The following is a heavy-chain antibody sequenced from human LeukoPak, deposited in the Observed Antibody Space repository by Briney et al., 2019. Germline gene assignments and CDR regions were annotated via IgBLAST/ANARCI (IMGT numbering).Heavy chain of an antibody. CDR3: ARDLNDYYSYYYDY. CDR1: GFTFSGYS. V-gene: IGHV3-21*01. Sequence: GGSLRLSCAASGFTFSGYSMYWVRQAPGKGLEWVSSISSSSSYIYYADSVKGRFTISRDNAKNSLYLQMNSLRAEDSAVYYCARDLNDYYSYYYDYWGQGTLVTVSS. CDR2: ISSSSSYI. D-gene: IGHD3-22*01. J-gene: IGHJ4*02.